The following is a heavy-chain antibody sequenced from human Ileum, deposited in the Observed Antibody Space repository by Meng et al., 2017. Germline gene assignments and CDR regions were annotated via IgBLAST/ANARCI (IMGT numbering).Heavy chain of an antibody. D-gene: IGHD1-14*01. J-gene: IGHJ4*02. CDR2: IRPSGGIT. CDR3: ARESPETFNFDY. CDR1: GYTFTSYY. V-gene: IGHV1-46*01. Sequence: ASVKVSCKASGYTFTSYYIHWVRQAPGQGLEYMGIIRPSGGITSYAQKFQGRVTMTRDTSTSTVYMEVNSLRSEDTAVYYCARESPETFNFDYWDQGTLVTVS.